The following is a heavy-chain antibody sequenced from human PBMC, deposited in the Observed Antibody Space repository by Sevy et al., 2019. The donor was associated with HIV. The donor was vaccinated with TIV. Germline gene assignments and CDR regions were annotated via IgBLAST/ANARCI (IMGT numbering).Heavy chain of an antibody. CDR3: ARWGTVTREPFDY. D-gene: IGHD4-17*01. Sequence: ASVKVSCKASGGTFSSYAISWVRQAPGQGLEWMGGIIPIFGTANYAQKFQGRVTITADESTSTAYMELSILRSEDTAVYYCARWGTVTREPFDYWGQGTLVTVSS. J-gene: IGHJ4*02. V-gene: IGHV1-69*13. CDR2: IIPIFGTA. CDR1: GGTFSSYA.